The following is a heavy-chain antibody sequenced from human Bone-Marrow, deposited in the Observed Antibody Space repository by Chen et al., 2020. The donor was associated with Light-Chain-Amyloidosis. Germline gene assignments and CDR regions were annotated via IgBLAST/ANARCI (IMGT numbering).Heavy chain of an antibody. Sequence: QVQLVESGGGVVQPGRSLRLSCAASGFTFRNYGMHWVRQTPGKGLEWVAVLAYDGNSKYYADSVQGRFTISRDSSKNTLYLQLNRLRAEDTAVYYCARVSFERGGPARPPGDSWGQGTLVTVSS. CDR2: LAYDGNSK. J-gene: IGHJ4*02. CDR1: GFTFRNYG. CDR3: ARVSFERGGPARPPGDS. D-gene: IGHD6-6*01. V-gene: IGHV3-30-3*01.